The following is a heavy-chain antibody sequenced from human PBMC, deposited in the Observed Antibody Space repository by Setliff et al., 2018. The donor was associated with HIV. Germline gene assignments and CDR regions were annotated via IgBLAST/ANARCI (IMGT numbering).Heavy chain of an antibody. D-gene: IGHD3-22*01. J-gene: IGHJ3*01. Sequence: PGESLKISCRGFGYSFGDYWIGWVRQKPGKGLEWMGIIFPADFDTRVNPSFQGQVTISADKSTYAAFLQWTSLKASDTGISYCARHRVDTSMLVVKDPGAFDLWGQGTLVNVSA. V-gene: IGHV5-51*01. CDR3: ARHRVDTSMLVVKDPGAFDL. CDR2: IFPADFDT. CDR1: GYSFGDYW.